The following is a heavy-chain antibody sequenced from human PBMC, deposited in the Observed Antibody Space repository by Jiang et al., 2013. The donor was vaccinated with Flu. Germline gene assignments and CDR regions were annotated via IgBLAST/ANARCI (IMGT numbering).Heavy chain of an antibody. D-gene: IGHD5-12*01. CDR3: ARGGLRANWFDP. Sequence: QKFQGRVTITRDTSASTAYMELSSLRSEDTAVYYCARGGLRANWFDPWGQGTLVTVSS. J-gene: IGHJ5*02. V-gene: IGHV1-3*01.